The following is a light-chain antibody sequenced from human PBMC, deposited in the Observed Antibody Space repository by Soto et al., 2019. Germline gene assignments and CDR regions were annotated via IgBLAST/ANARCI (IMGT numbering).Light chain of an antibody. Sequence: DIQMTQSPSSLSASVGDRVTITCRSSQVINNYLNWYQLKPGRAPKFLIFAASALQSGVPSRFSGSGSGTDFTITISSLQPEDFATYYCLQSYSSPPTFGQGTKVEI. V-gene: IGKV1-39*01. CDR3: LQSYSSPPT. CDR1: QVINNY. CDR2: AAS. J-gene: IGKJ1*01.